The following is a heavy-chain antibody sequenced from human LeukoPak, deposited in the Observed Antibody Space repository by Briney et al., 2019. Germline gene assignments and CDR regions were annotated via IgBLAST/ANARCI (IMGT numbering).Heavy chain of an antibody. CDR2: IYSGGTT. J-gene: IGHJ4*02. CDR1: GFTVSGNY. Sequence: LPGGSLRLSCAVSGFTVSGNYMSWVRQAPGKGLEWVSLIYSGGTTYYADSVKGRFTISRDNSKNTLYLQMNSLRAEDTAVYYCARRAGGYSHPYDYWGQGILVTVSS. CDR3: ARRAGGYSHPYDY. D-gene: IGHD4-23*01. V-gene: IGHV3-53*01.